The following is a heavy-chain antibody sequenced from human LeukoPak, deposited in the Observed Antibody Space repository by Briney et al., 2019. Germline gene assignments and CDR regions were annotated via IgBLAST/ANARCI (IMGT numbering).Heavy chain of an antibody. CDR1: GGSFSGYY. CDR3: TYSGSNYPDY. J-gene: IGHJ4*02. D-gene: IGHD1-26*01. V-gene: IGHV4-34*01. CDR2: INHSGST. Sequence: SETLSLTCAVYGGSFSGYYWSWIRQSPGKGLEWIGEINHSGSTNYNPSLKSRVTISVDTSKNQFSLKLGSVTAADTAVYYCTYSGSNYPDYWGQGTLVTVSS.